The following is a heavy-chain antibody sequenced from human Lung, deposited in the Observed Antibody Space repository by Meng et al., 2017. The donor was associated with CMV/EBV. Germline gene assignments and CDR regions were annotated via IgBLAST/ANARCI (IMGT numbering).Heavy chain of an antibody. J-gene: IGHJ6*01. CDR1: GFTFSDYY. D-gene: IGHD4-23*01. CDR3: ASLVVTTLYYYYGMDV. Sequence: SXKISXAASGFTFSDYYMSWIRQAPGKGLEWVSYISSSGSTIYYADSVKGRFTISRDNAKNSLYLQMNSLRAEDTAVYYCASLVVTTLYYYYGMDVWGQGTTVTVSS. V-gene: IGHV3-11*04. CDR2: ISSSGSTI.